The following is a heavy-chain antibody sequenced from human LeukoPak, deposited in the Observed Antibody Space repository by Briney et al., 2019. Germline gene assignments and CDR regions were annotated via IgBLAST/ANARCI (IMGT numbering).Heavy chain of an antibody. CDR1: GFTFSSYE. V-gene: IGHV3-21*01. Sequence: GGSLRLSCAASGFTFSSYEMNWVRQAPGKGLEWVSSISTSSIYIYYADSVKGRFTISRDNAKNSLYLQVNSLRAEDTAVYYCAREEGGKLGIDYYFDYWGQGTLVTVSS. CDR2: ISTSSIYI. J-gene: IGHJ4*02. D-gene: IGHD7-27*01. CDR3: AREEGGKLGIDYYFDY.